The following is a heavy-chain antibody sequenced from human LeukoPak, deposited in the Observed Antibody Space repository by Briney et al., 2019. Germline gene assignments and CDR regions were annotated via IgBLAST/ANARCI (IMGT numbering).Heavy chain of an antibody. CDR2: INPNSGGT. CDR1: GHTFTGYY. D-gene: IGHD3-10*01. CDR3: ARDYGSGSYVVSAGWFDP. Sequence: ASVKVSCKASGHTFTGYYMHWVRQAPGQGIEWMGRINPNSGGTNYAQKFQGRVTMTRDTSISTAYMELSRLRSDDTAVYYCARDYGSGSYVVSAGWFDPWGQGTLVTVSS. V-gene: IGHV1-2*06. J-gene: IGHJ5*02.